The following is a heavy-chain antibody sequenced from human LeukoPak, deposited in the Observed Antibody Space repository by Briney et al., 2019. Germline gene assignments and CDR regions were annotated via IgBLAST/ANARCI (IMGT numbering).Heavy chain of an antibody. V-gene: IGHV4-61*08. CDR3: ARREAMVGANDY. D-gene: IGHD5-18*01. CDR1: GGSISSGGYY. CDR2: IYYSGST. Sequence: SETLSLICTVPGGSISSGGYYWSWIRQPPGKGLEWIGYIYYSGSTNYNPSLKSRVTISVDTSKNQFSLKLSSVTAADTAVYYCARREAMVGANDYWGQGTLVTVSS. J-gene: IGHJ4*02.